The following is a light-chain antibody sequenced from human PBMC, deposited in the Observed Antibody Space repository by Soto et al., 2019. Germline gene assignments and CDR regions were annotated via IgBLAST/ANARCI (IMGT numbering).Light chain of an antibody. Sequence: QSVLTQPASVSGSPGQSITISCTGTSSDVGNYNLVSWYQQHPGKAPKLMIYEVTKRPSGVSNRFSGSKSGNTASLTISGLQAEDEADYYCYSYAGGNTYYVFGTGTKLTVL. CDR1: SSDVGNYNL. CDR3: YSYAGGNTYYV. CDR2: EVT. V-gene: IGLV2-23*02. J-gene: IGLJ1*01.